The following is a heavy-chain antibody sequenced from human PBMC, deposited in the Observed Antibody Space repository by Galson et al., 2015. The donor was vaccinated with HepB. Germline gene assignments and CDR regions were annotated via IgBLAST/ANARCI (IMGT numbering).Heavy chain of an antibody. CDR2: IVVGSGTT. V-gene: IGHV1-58*01. J-gene: IGHJ4*02. Sequence: SVKVSCKASKFTSSTTAVQWVRQARGERLEWMGWIVVGSGTTRYAQKFQGRVTISRDMSTRTAYLEVRGLTSEDTGVYYCAADGALGSPHRSYLDYWGQGTLVTVSS. D-gene: IGHD3-16*01. CDR3: AADGALGSPHRSYLDY. CDR1: KFTSSTTA.